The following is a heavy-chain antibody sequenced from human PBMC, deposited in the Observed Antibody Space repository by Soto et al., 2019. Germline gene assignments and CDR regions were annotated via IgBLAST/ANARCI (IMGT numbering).Heavy chain of an antibody. V-gene: IGHV1-18*01. CDR2: ISAYDGNT. CDR3: ARAGGDIVLMVYAPHRNNWFDP. Sequence: ASVKVSCKASGYTFTSYGISWVRQAPGQGLEWMGWISAYDGNTNYAQKLQGRVTMTTDTSTSTAYMELRSLRSDDTAVYYCARAGGDIVLMVYAPHRNNWFDPWGQGTLVTVSS. J-gene: IGHJ5*02. CDR1: GYTFTSYG. D-gene: IGHD2-8*01.